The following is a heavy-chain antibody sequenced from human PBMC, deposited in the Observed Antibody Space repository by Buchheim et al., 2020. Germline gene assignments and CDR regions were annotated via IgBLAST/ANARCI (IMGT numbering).Heavy chain of an antibody. Sequence: EVQLVESGGGLVQPGGSLRLSCAASGFTFSSYSMNWVRQAPGKGLEWVSYISSSSSTIYYADSVKGRFTISRDNAKNSLSLQMNSLRDEDTAVYYCARDNRQQLTFHPWGQGTL. V-gene: IGHV3-48*02. CDR2: ISSSSSTI. CDR1: GFTFSSYS. J-gene: IGHJ5*02. CDR3: ARDNRQQLTFHP. D-gene: IGHD6-13*01.